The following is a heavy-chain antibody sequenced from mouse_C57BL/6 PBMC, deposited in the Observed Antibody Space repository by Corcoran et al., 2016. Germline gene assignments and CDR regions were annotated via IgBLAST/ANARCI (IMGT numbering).Heavy chain of an antibody. CDR2: INTYSGVP. CDR3: ARSGSNYGWYFDV. J-gene: IGHJ1*03. D-gene: IGHD2-5*01. CDR1: GYTFTTYG. V-gene: IGHV9-3*01. Sequence: QIQLVQSGPELKKPGETVKISCKASGYTFTTYGMSWVKQAPGKGLKWMGWINTYSGVPTYADDFKGRFAFSLETSASTAYLQINNLKNEDTATYFCARSGSNYGWYFDVWGTGTTVTVSS.